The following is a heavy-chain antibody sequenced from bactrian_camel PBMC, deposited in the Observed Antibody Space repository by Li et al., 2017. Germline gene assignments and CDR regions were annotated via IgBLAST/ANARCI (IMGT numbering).Heavy chain of an antibody. CDR3: AKLGIATMPPI. CDR2: LNSGGGRT. CDR1: GFTFSSYA. Sequence: VQLVESGGGLVQPGGSLRLSCAASGFTFSSYAMSWVRQAPGKGLEWVSALNSGGGRTYYADSVKGRFTISRDNAKNTLYLQLNSLKTEDTAMYYCAKLGIATMPPIWGQGTQVTVS. J-gene: IGHJ4*01. V-gene: IGHV3S31*01. D-gene: IGHD4*01.